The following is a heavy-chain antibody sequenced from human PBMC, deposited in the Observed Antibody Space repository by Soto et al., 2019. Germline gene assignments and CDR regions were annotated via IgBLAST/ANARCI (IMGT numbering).Heavy chain of an antibody. D-gene: IGHD6-19*01. CDR3: ARRRGIAVAGISFDD. J-gene: IGHJ4*02. V-gene: IGHV4-39*01. CDR2: IYYSGST. CDR1: GGSISSSSYY. Sequence: QLQLQESGPGLVKPSETLSLTCTVSGGSISSSSYYWGWIRQPPGKGLEWIGSIYYSGSTYYNPSLKSRVTIAVDTSKNQYSLKLSSVTAADTAVYYCARRRGIAVAGISFDDWGQGTLVTVSS.